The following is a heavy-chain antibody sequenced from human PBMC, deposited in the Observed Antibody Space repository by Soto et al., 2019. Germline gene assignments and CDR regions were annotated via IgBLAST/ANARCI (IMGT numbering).Heavy chain of an antibody. CDR3: ARTVIAAADTQYSYYGIDV. D-gene: IGHD6-13*01. V-gene: IGHV1-69*02. Sequence: QVQLVQSGAEVKKPGSSVKVSCKASGGTFSSYTISWVRQAPGQGLEWMGRIIPILAIANYAQKFQGRVTITAGKATSTAYMELSSLRSEDTAVYSCARTVIAAADTQYSYYGIDVWGHGTTVTVCS. CDR1: GGTFSSYT. CDR2: IIPILAIA. J-gene: IGHJ6*02.